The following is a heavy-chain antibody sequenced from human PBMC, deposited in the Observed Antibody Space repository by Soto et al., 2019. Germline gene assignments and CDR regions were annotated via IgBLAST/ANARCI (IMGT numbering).Heavy chain of an antibody. Sequence: PGESLKISCKGSGYSFTSYWISWVRQIPWKGLEWMGRIDPSDSYTNYSPSFQGHVTISAGKSISTAYLQWSSLKASDTAMYYCARRIRKYYDSSSFDYCVQGTLVTVSS. J-gene: IGHJ4*02. CDR3: ARRIRKYYDSSSFDY. V-gene: IGHV5-10-1*01. CDR2: IDPSDSYT. CDR1: GYSFTSYW. D-gene: IGHD3-22*01.